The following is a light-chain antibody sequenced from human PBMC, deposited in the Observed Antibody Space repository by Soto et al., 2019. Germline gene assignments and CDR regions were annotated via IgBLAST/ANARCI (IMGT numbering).Light chain of an antibody. CDR1: QSISSSY. CDR3: QQYGSSPET. CDR2: DAS. V-gene: IGKV3-20*01. Sequence: EIVLTQSPGPLSLSPGERDTLSCRASQSISSSYLAWYQQKPGQAPRLLIYDASSRATGIPDRFSGSGSGTDFTLTISRLEPEEVAVYYCQQYGSSPETFGQGTKVEIK. J-gene: IGKJ1*01.